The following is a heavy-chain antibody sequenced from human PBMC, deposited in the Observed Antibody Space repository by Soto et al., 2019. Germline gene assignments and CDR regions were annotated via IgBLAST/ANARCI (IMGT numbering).Heavy chain of an antibody. CDR1: GYSFTSYW. D-gene: IGHD3-22*01. CDR3: ASILYDSSGHDAFDI. V-gene: IGHV5-51*01. J-gene: IGHJ3*02. Sequence: PGESLKISCKGSGYSFTSYWIGWVLQMPWKGLEWMGIIYPGDSDTRYSPSFQGQVTISADKSISTAYLQWSSLKASDTAMYYCASILYDSSGHDAFDIWGQGTIVTVSS. CDR2: IYPGDSDT.